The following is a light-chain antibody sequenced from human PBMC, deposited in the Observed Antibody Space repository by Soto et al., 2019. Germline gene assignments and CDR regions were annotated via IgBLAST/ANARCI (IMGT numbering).Light chain of an antibody. CDR1: QSVSNNY. Sequence: EIVLTQPPATMSLSPGERATLSCRAIQSVSNNYLAWYQQKPGQAPRLLIYGASNRATGIPDRFSGSGSGTDFTLTISRLEPEDFAVYYCQQYGSSGTFGQGTKVDIK. V-gene: IGKV3-20*01. CDR3: QQYGSSGT. CDR2: GAS. J-gene: IGKJ1*01.